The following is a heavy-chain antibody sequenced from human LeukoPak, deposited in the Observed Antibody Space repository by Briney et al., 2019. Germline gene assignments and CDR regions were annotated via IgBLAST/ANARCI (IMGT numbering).Heavy chain of an antibody. CDR3: ARDLGSGSWISYFDY. Sequence: GGSLRLSCAASGFTFSSYSMNWVRQAPGKGLEWVSSISSTGSAIYYADSLKGRFTISRDNAKNSLYLQMNSLRAEDTAVYYCARDLGSGSWISYFDYWGQGALVTVSS. J-gene: IGHJ4*02. V-gene: IGHV3-21*01. D-gene: IGHD6-13*01. CDR2: ISSTGSAI. CDR1: GFTFSSYS.